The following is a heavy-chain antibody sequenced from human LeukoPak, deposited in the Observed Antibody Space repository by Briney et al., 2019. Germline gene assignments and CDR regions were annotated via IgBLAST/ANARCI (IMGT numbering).Heavy chain of an antibody. D-gene: IGHD3-3*01. V-gene: IGHV3-30*18. J-gene: IGHJ6*02. Sequence: GGSLRLSCAASGFTSSSYGMHWVRQAPGKGLEWVAVISYDGSNKYYADSVKGRFTISRDNSKNTLYLQMNSLRAEDTAVYYCAKDLSKSDFWSGYPYGMDVWGQGTTVTVSS. CDR3: AKDLSKSDFWSGYPYGMDV. CDR1: GFTSSSYG. CDR2: ISYDGSNK.